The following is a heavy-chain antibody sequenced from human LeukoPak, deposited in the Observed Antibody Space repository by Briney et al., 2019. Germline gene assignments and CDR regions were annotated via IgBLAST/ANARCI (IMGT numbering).Heavy chain of an antibody. D-gene: IGHD3-22*01. Sequence: SETLSLTCDVYGGSFSGYYWSWIRQPPGKGLEWIGEINHSGSTNYNPSLKSRVTISADTSKNQFSLKLSSVTAADTAVYYCARLNHDSSGYYYGYYYYGMDVWGQGTTVTVSS. CDR3: ARLNHDSSGYYYGYYYYGMDV. V-gene: IGHV4-34*01. J-gene: IGHJ6*02. CDR2: INHSGST. CDR1: GGSFSGYY.